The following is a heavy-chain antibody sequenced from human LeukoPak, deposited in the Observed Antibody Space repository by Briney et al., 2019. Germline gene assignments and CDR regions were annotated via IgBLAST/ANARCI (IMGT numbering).Heavy chain of an antibody. J-gene: IGHJ4*02. Sequence: GGSLLLSCAAAGFNFNTYAMHWVRQAPGQGLEGVAFMRPDGSDRFYADSVKGRFTISRDNSKNTLYLQMDSLRPEDTAMYYCTREGDFDYWGQGTLVTVSS. CDR2: MRPDGSDR. CDR3: TREGDFDY. V-gene: IGHV3-30*02. D-gene: IGHD1-26*01. CDR1: GFNFNTYA.